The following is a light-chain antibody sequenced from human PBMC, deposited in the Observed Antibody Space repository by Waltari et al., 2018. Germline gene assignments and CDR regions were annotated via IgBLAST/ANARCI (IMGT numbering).Light chain of an antibody. J-gene: IGLJ1*01. CDR3: QVWHADIDPGV. CDR2: YDS. Sequence: SYVLTQPPSVSVAPGETASITCGGDNIGSYSVHWYQQKPGQAPVLVIFYDSDRPSGVPARFSGSNPGNTATLTITSVEAGDEARYYCQVWHADIDPGVFGTGTEVTVL. V-gene: IGLV3-21*04. CDR1: NIGSYS.